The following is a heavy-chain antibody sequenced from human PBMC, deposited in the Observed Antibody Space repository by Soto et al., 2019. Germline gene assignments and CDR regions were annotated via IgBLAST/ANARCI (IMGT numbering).Heavy chain of an antibody. J-gene: IGHJ4*02. D-gene: IGHD3-16*01. Sequence: SGPTLVNPTQTLTLTCTFSGLSLSTSGVGVGWIRQPPGKALEWLALIYWNDDKRYSPSLKSRLTITKDTSKNQVVLTMTNMDPVDTATYYCAHKGSYPPYDYVWGSYAYWGQGALVTVSS. CDR3: AHKGSYPPYDYVWGSYAY. CDR1: GLSLSTSGVG. CDR2: IYWNDDK. V-gene: IGHV2-5*01.